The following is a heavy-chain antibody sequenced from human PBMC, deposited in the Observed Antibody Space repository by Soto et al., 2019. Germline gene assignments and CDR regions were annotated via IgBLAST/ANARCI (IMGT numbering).Heavy chain of an antibody. CDR3: AKVGWPRLYYYYYGMDV. CDR2: ISGSGGST. J-gene: IGHJ6*02. Sequence: PGGSLRLSCAASGFTFSSYAMSWVRQAPGKGLEWVSAISGSGGSTYYADSVKGRFTISRDNSKNTLYLQMNSLRAEDTAVYYCAKVGWPRLYYYYYGMDVWGQGTTVTVSS. D-gene: IGHD6-19*01. V-gene: IGHV3-23*01. CDR1: GFTFSSYA.